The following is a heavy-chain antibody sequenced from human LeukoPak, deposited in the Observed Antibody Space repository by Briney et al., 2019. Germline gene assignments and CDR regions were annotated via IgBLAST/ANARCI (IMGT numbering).Heavy chain of an antibody. CDR3: ARSLGARIAYGMDV. V-gene: IGHV3-30-3*01. D-gene: IGHD5-12*01. CDR2: ISYDGSNK. CDR1: AFTFSSYA. Sequence: PRGSLRLSSAASAFTFSSYAMHWVRQAPGKGLEWVAVISYDGSNKYYADSVKGRFTISRGNSTNTLYLQMTSLRAEDSAVYYCARSLGARIAYGMDVWGHGTTVTVSS. J-gene: IGHJ6*02.